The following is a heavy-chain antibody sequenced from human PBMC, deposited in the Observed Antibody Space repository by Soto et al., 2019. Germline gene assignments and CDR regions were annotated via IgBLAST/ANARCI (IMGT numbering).Heavy chain of an antibody. V-gene: IGHV1-2*04. CDR3: ARGRRLKQQLDRDSSGWMGFYFDY. CDR1: GYTFTGYY. J-gene: IGHJ4*02. D-gene: IGHD6-19*01. CDR2: INPNSGGT. Sequence: ASVKVSCKASGYTFTGYYMHWVRQAPGQGLEWMGWINPNSGGTNYAQKFQGWVTMTRDTSISTAYMELSRLRSDDTAVYYCARGRRLKQQLDRDSSGWMGFYFDYWGQGTLVTVSS.